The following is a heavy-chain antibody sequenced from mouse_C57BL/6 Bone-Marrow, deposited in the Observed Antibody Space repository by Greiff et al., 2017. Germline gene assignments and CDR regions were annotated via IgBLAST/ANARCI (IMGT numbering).Heavy chain of an antibody. Sequence: QVQLQQSDAELVKPGASVKISCTASGYTFTDHNIHWMKQRPEQGLEWIGYIYPRDGSTKYAEKFKGKATLTADKSSSTTYMQLNSLTSADAAVDVCATRRGMAYWGQGTLVTVSA. CDR1: GYTFTDHN. J-gene: IGHJ3*01. V-gene: IGHV1-78*01. CDR3: ATRRGMAY. CDR2: IYPRDGST.